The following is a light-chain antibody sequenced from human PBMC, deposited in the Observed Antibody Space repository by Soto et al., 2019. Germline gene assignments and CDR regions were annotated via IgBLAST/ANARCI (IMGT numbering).Light chain of an antibody. CDR2: SAS. J-gene: IGKJ1*01. CDR3: LQSGT. V-gene: IGKV3-20*01. Sequence: EIVLTQSPGTLSLSPGERATLSCRASQSVSSSYLGWYQQKPGQAPRLIIYSASSRARGIPDRFSGSGSGTDFTLTISRLEPEDFAVYYCLQSGTYGQGTTVEVK. CDR1: QSVSSSY.